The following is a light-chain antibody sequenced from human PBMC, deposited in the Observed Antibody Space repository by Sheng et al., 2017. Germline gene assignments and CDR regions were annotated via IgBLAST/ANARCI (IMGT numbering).Light chain of an antibody. CDR3: QAWDDSTAEV. Sequence: SNELTQPPSVSVSPGQTASITCSGDKLGDKYACWYQQKSGHSPMLVIYQDSKRPSGIPERFSGSNSGNTATLTISGTQSMDEADYYCQAWDDSTAEVFGGGTKLTV. CDR1: KLGDKY. J-gene: IGLJ2*01. CDR2: QDS. V-gene: IGLV3-1*01.